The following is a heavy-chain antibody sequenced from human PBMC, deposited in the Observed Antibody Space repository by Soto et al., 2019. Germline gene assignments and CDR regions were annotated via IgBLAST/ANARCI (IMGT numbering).Heavy chain of an antibody. CDR2: IFSNDEK. V-gene: IGHV2-26*01. D-gene: IGHD3-3*01. Sequence: QVTLKESGPVLVKPTETLTLTCTVSGFSLSNARMGVSWIRQPPGKALEWLAHIFSNDEKSYSTSLKGRLTISKDTSKSQVVLTMTNMDPVDTATYYCARGDFWSGYYYFDYWGQGTLVTVSS. CDR1: GFSLSNARMG. J-gene: IGHJ4*02. CDR3: ARGDFWSGYYYFDY.